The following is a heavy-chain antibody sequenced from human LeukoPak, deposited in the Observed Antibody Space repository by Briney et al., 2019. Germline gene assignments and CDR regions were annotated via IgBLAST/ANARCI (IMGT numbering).Heavy chain of an antibody. CDR2: INHSGST. Sequence: SETLSLTCAVYGGSFSGYYWSWIRQPPGKGLEWIGEINHSGSTNYNPSLKSRVTISVDTSKNQFSLKLSAVTAADTAVYYCARPSGYSYGYWGQGTLVTASS. J-gene: IGHJ4*02. CDR3: ARPSGYSYGY. D-gene: IGHD5-18*01. V-gene: IGHV4-34*01. CDR1: GGSFSGYY.